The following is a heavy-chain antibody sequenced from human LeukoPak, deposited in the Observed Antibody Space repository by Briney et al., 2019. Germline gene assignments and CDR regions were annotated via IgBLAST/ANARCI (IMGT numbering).Heavy chain of an antibody. CDR3: VRWADTPFDY. D-gene: IGHD5-18*01. CDR1: GYSFTSHD. V-gene: IGHV1-8*01. Sequence: DSVKVSCKASGYSFTSHDINWVRQATGQGLEWMGWMKPNNGNTGYAQKLQGRVTMTSDTSISTAYMELSSLKSEDTAVYYCVRWADTPFDYWGQGTLVTVSS. CDR2: MKPNNGNT. J-gene: IGHJ4*02.